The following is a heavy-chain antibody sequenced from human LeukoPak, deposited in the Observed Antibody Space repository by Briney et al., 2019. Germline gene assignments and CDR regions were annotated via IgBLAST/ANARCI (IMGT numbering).Heavy chain of an antibody. Sequence: GGSLRLSCAASGFTFSSYGMSWVRQAPGKGLEWVSAISGSGGSTYYADSVKGRFTISRDNSKNTLYLQMNSLRAEDTAVYYCAKEGYCSSTSCNYYYYYYYMDVWGKGTTVTISS. V-gene: IGHV3-23*01. CDR1: GFTFSSYG. J-gene: IGHJ6*03. CDR2: ISGSGGST. D-gene: IGHD2-2*01. CDR3: AKEGYCSSTSCNYYYYYYYMDV.